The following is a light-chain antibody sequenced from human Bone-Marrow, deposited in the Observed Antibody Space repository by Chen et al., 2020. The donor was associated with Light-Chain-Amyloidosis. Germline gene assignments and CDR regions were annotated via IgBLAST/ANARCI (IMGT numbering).Light chain of an antibody. V-gene: IGLV3-25*03. CDR2: RDT. CDR1: DLPTKY. Sequence: SYELTQPPPASLSPAQPARITCSGDDLPTKYAYWYQQKPGQAPVLVIHRDTERPSGISERFSGSSSGTTATLTISGVQAEDEADYHCQSADSSGTYEVIFGGGTKLTVL. CDR3: QSADSSGTYEVI. J-gene: IGLJ2*01.